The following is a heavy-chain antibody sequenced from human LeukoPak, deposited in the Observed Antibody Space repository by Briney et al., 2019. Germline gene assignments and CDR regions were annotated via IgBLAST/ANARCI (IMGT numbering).Heavy chain of an antibody. CDR2: INPNSGGT. Sequence: GASVKVSCKASGYTFTSYYMHWVRQAPGQELEWMGWINPNSGGTNYAQKFQGRVTMTRDTSISTAYMELSRLRSDDTAVYYCAREGAAGLTPDVGYYYMDVWGKGTTVTVSS. J-gene: IGHJ6*03. D-gene: IGHD6-13*01. V-gene: IGHV1-2*02. CDR3: AREGAAGLTPDVGYYYMDV. CDR1: GYTFTSYY.